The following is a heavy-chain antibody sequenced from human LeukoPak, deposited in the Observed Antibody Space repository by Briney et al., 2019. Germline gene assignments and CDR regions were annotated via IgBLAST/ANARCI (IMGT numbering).Heavy chain of an antibody. Sequence: SETLSLTCAVSGGSISSSNWWSWVRQPPGKGLEWIGEIYHSGSTNYNPSLKSRVTISVDKSKNQFSLKLSSVTAADTAVYYCARKGWLRTYYYYYMDVWGKGTTVTVSS. V-gene: IGHV4-4*02. D-gene: IGHD2-15*01. J-gene: IGHJ6*03. CDR2: IYHSGST. CDR1: GGSISSSNW. CDR3: ARKGWLRTYYYYYMDV.